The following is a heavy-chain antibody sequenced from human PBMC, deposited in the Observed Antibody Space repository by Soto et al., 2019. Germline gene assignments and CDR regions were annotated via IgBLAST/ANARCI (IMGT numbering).Heavy chain of an antibody. D-gene: IGHD3-10*01. CDR2: ISGYNGNT. V-gene: IGHV1-18*01. CDR1: GYTFLNYG. CDR3: ARGSPGGSGSYLPFDY. Sequence: QVQLVQSGAEVKKPGASLKVSCKASGYTFLNYGVSWVRQAPGEGLEWVGWISGYNGNTYYAQKVQGRVTVTTDTFTNTAYLELRSLRSDDTAMYYCARGSPGGSGSYLPFDYWGQGTLVTVSS. J-gene: IGHJ4*02.